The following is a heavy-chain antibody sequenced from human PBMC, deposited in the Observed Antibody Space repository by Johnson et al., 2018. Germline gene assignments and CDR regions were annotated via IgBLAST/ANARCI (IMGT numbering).Heavy chain of an antibody. CDR2: ISSSSSTI. J-gene: IGHJ3*02. V-gene: IGHV3-48*01. Sequence: EVQLVESGGGLVQPGGSLRLSCAASGFTFSSYSMNWVRQAPGKGLEWVSYISSSSSTIYYADSVKGRFTISRDNAKNSLYLQMNSLRAEDTAVYYCARRLVVVAATGAFDIWGQGTMVTVSS. D-gene: IGHD2-15*01. CDR1: GFTFSSYS. CDR3: ARRLVVVAATGAFDI.